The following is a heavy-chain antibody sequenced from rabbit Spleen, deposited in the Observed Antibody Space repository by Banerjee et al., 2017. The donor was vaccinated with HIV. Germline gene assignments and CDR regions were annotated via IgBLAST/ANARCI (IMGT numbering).Heavy chain of an antibody. D-gene: IGHD2-1*01. J-gene: IGHJ4*01. Sequence: QSLEESGGDLVKPGASLTLTCTASGVSFSSSSYMCWVRQAPGKGLEWIACIDIGSSGFTYFATWAKGRFTCSKTSSTTVTLQMTRLTAADTATYFCARHGDSGDRYFNLWGPGTLVTVS. CDR1: GVSFSSSSY. CDR2: IDIGSSGFT. CDR3: ARHGDSGDRYFNL. V-gene: IGHV1S40*01.